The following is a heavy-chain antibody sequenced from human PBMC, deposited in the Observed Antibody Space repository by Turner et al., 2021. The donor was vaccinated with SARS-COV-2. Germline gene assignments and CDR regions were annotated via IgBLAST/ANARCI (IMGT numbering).Heavy chain of an antibody. Sequence: QLQLQESGPGLVKHSETLSLTCTVSGGSISSSSYYWGWIRQPPGKGLEWIGSIYYSGSTYYNPSLKSRVTISVDTSKNQFSLKLSSVTAADTAVYYCATDYYDSSGYYYGGWFDPWGQGTLVTVSS. CDR3: ATDYYDSSGYYYGGWFDP. D-gene: IGHD3-22*01. CDR1: GGSISSSSYY. J-gene: IGHJ5*02. V-gene: IGHV4-39*02. CDR2: IYYSGST.